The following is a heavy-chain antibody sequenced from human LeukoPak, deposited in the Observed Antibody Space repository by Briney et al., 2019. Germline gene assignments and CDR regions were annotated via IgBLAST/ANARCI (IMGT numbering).Heavy chain of an antibody. D-gene: IGHD1-26*01. V-gene: IGHV3-21*01. J-gene: IGHJ3*02. Sequence: GGSLRLSCAASGFSFSTSWMSWVRQAPGKGLEWVSSISSSSSYIYYADSVKGRFTISRDNAKNSLYQQMNSLRAEDTAVYYCARALPSPLYSGSYADAFDIWGQGTMVTVSS. CDR2: ISSSSSYI. CDR3: ARALPSPLYSGSYADAFDI. CDR1: GFSFSTSW.